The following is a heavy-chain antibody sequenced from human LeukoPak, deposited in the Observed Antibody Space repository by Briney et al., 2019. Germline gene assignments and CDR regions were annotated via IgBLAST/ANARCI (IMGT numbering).Heavy chain of an antibody. D-gene: IGHD3-16*01. CDR1: GYTFTSYY. Sequence: GASVKVPCKASGYTFTSYYMHWVRQAPGQGLEWVGILNPSVGSTTYAQKFQGRVTLTRDTSTSTVYMDLSSLRSEDTAVYYCARGYAPGASDYWGQGTLVTVSS. CDR3: ARGYAPGASDY. V-gene: IGHV1-46*01. CDR2: LNPSVGST. J-gene: IGHJ4*02.